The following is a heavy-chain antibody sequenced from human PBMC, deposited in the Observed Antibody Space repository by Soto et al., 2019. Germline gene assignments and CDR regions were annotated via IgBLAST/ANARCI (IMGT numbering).Heavy chain of an antibody. CDR1: GGSISSSNW. V-gene: IGHV4-4*02. CDR2: IYHSGST. D-gene: IGHD5-12*01. J-gene: IGHJ3*02. CDR3: ASAWPRDAFDI. Sequence: SETLSLSCAVSGGSISSSNWWSWVRQPPGKGLEWIGEIYHSGSTNYNPSLKSRVTISVDKSKNQFSLKLSSVTAADTAVYYCASAWPRDAFDIWGQGTMVTVSS.